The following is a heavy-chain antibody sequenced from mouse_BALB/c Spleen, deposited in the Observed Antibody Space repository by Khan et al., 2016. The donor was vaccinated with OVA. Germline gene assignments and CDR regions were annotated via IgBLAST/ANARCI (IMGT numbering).Heavy chain of an antibody. CDR3: TRWDNYFDY. CDR1: GYTFSNFW. D-gene: IGHD4-1*01. V-gene: IGHV1-69*02. CDR2: IYPSDDYT. Sequence: QVQLQQPGAELVRPGASVKLSCKASGYTFSNFWINWMKQRPGQGLEWIGNIYPSDDYTHYHQKFKDKATLTVDKSSSTAYMQLSSPTSEDSAVYYCTRWDNYFDYWGQGTTLTVSS. J-gene: IGHJ2*01.